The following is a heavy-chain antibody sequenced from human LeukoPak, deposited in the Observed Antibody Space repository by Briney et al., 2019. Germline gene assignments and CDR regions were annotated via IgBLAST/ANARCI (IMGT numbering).Heavy chain of an antibody. Sequence: GGSLRLSCAAPGFTFSSNWMSWVRQAPGKGLEWVANIKQDGSEKYYVDSVKGRFTISRDNAKNSLYLRMNSLRAEDTAVYYCARDHGSGSTRYKYWGQGTLVTVSS. CDR2: IKQDGSEK. J-gene: IGHJ4*02. D-gene: IGHD3-10*01. CDR3: ARDHGSGSTRYKY. CDR1: GFTFSSNW. V-gene: IGHV3-7*01.